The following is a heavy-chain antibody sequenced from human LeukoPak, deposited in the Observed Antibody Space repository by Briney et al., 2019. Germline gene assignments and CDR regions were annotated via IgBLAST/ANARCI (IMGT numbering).Heavy chain of an antibody. CDR1: GFTFRGYY. D-gene: IGHD1-26*01. V-gene: IGHV1-24*01. CDR3: ATVVVHSGSYFDY. J-gene: IGHJ4*02. CDR2: FDPEDGET. Sequence: ASVKVSCKTSGFTFRGYYMHWVRQAPGKGLEWMGGFDPEDGETIYAQKFQGRVTMTEDTSTDTAYMELSSLGSEDTAVYYCATVVVHSGSYFDYWGQGTLVTVSS.